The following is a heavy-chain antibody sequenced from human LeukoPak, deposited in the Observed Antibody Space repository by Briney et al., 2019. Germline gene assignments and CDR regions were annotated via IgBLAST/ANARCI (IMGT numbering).Heavy chain of an antibody. V-gene: IGHV4-59*01. D-gene: IGHD3-3*01. CDR2: IYYSGST. Sequence: PSETLSLTCTVSGGSISSYYWSWLRQPPGKGLEWIGYIYYSGSTNYNPSLKSRVTISVDTSKNQFSLKLSSVTAADTAVYYCARGGDFWSGYYPYDYWGQGTLVTVSS. CDR1: GGSISSYY. CDR3: ARGGDFWSGYYPYDY. J-gene: IGHJ4*02.